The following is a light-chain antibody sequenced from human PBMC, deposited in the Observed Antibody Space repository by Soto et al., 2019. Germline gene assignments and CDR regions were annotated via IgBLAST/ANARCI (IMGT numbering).Light chain of an antibody. CDR1: SADIGAFNY. V-gene: IGLV2-14*03. Sequence: QSALTQPASVSGSPGQSITISCAGTSADIGAFNYVSWYQHHPDKAPKLLIYDVSHRPSGVSTRFSASKSANTASLTISGLQADDEADYYCSSYSTTSALVFGGGTQLTVI. J-gene: IGLJ7*01. CDR3: SSYSTTSALV. CDR2: DVS.